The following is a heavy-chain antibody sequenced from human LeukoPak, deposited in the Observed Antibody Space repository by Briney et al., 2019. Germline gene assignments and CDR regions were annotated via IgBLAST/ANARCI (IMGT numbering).Heavy chain of an antibody. CDR1: GGSISSYY. CDR3: ARSIYDSSGYYG. J-gene: IGHJ4*02. V-gene: IGHV4-59*01. Sequence: SETLSLTCTVSGGSISSYYWSWIRQPPGKGLEWIGYNYYSGSTNYNPSPKSRVTISVDTSKNQFSLKLSSVTAADTAVYYCARSIYDSSGYYGWGQGTLVTVSS. CDR2: NYYSGST. D-gene: IGHD3-22*01.